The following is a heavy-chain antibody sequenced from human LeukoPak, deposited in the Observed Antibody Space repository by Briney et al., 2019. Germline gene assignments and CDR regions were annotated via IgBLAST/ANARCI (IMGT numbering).Heavy chain of an antibody. V-gene: IGHV3-74*03. CDR2: TNTDGSST. J-gene: IGHJ1*01. Sequence: GGSLRLSCAASGFTFSSYWKHWVRQAPGKGLVWVSGTNTDGSSTMYADSVKGRFTIARDNAKNTLYLQMNSLRAEDTAVYYCYGANAEHWGQGTLVTVSS. CDR1: GFTFSSYW. D-gene: IGHD4-23*01. CDR3: YGANAEH.